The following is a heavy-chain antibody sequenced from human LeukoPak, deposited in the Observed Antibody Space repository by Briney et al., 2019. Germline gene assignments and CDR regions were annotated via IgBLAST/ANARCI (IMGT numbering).Heavy chain of an antibody. D-gene: IGHD3-10*01. Sequence: ASVKVSCKASGYTFTSYGISWVRQAPGQGLEWMGWISAYNGNTNYAQKFQGRVTMTRDTSTSTVYMELSSLRSEDTAVYYCARDYGRFGELSGYLDYWGQGTLVTVSS. J-gene: IGHJ4*02. CDR1: GYTFTSYG. CDR3: ARDYGRFGELSGYLDY. CDR2: ISAYNGNT. V-gene: IGHV1-18*01.